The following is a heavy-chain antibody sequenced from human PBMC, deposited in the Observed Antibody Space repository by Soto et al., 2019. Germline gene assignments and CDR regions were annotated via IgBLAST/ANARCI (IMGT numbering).Heavy chain of an antibody. CDR1: GFSLITSGVG. CDR2: IYWDDDK. Sequence: QITLKESGPTLVKPTQTLTLTCTFSGFSLITSGVGVGWIRQPPGKALEYLAVIYWDDDKRYSPSLKSRLTITKDTSKNQGVRTRTNVDPVDTATYFCAHRRPWSSNWNSGWFDPWGQGTLVTVSS. V-gene: IGHV2-5*02. D-gene: IGHD1-20*01. CDR3: AHRRPWSSNWNSGWFDP. J-gene: IGHJ5*02.